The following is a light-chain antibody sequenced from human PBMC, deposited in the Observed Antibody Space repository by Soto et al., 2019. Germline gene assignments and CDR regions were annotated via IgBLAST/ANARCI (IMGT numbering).Light chain of an antibody. V-gene: IGLV1-40*01. Sequence: QSVLTQPPSVSGAAGQRVTISCTGSTSNIGAGYDVHWYQQLPGTAPKLLIYDKDNRPSGVPDRFSASKSGTSASLAITGLQAEDEAYYYCQSYYSSLNSPLVFGGGTKLTVL. CDR1: TSNIGAGYD. CDR2: DKD. J-gene: IGLJ2*01. CDR3: QSYYSSLNSPLV.